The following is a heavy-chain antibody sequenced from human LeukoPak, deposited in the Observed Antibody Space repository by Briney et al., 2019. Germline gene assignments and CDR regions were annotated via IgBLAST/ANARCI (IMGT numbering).Heavy chain of an antibody. CDR2: IDNTGVNT. J-gene: IGHJ4*02. CDR1: GFTFTSYA. CDR3: VKQDWGSQRAGYYFDD. Sequence: PGGSLRLSCSASGFTFTSYAVHWVRQAPGKGLEYVSSIDNTGVNTYYADSVKDRFTISRDNSKNTLYLQMSSLRAEDTAVYYCVKQDWGSQRAGYYFDDWAREPWSRSPQ. D-gene: IGHD7-27*01. V-gene: IGHV3-64D*09.